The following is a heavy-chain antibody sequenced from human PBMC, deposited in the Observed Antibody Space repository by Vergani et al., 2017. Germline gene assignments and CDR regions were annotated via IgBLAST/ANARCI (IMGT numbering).Heavy chain of an antibody. CDR1: GFRFDKFG. D-gene: IGHD2/OR15-2a*01. CDR3: ARGGLYSFYYFMNV. CDR2: ISFNGLTV. J-gene: IGHJ6*03. V-gene: IGHV3-20*01. Sequence: EVELVDSGGKVVRPGGSLRLSCVASGFRFDKFGMMWVCQSPGKGPEWVAGISFNGLTVGYSESVEGRFTISRDNSKKSLFLQMSNVRAEDTASYHCARGGLYSFYYFMNVWGNGTTVKVSS.